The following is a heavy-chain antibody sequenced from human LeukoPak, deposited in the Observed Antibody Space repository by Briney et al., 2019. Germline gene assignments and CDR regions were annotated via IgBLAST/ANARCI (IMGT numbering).Heavy chain of an antibody. J-gene: IGHJ4*02. Sequence: GESLKISCKGSGYSFTTYWSGWVRQMPGKGLEWMGIIYPGDSDTRYSPSFQGPVTISANNYISTAYLLWRSLKASETAMFYCARRGDGDYGDYWGQVTLVTVSS. CDR3: ARRGDGDYGDY. CDR1: GYSFTTYW. V-gene: IGHV5-51*01. D-gene: IGHD4-17*01. CDR2: IYPGDSDT.